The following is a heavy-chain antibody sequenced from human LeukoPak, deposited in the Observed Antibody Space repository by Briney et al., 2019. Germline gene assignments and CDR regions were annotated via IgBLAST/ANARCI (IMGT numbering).Heavy chain of an antibody. CDR3: AKSSYYDSSGYYREYYFDY. Sequence: PGGSLRLSCAASGFTFSSYAMSWVRQAPGKGLEWVSAISGGGGSTHYADSVKGRFTISRDNSKNTLYLQMSSLRAGDTAVYYCAKSSYYDSSGYYREYYFDYWGQGTLVTVPS. D-gene: IGHD3-22*01. CDR1: GFTFSSYA. V-gene: IGHV3-23*01. CDR2: ISGGGGST. J-gene: IGHJ4*02.